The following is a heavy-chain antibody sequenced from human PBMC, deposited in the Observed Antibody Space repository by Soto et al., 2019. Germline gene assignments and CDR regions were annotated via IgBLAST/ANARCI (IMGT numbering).Heavy chain of an antibody. CDR2: IDWDDGK. V-gene: IGHV2-70*01. D-gene: IGHD3-22*01. Sequence: SGPTLVNPTQTLTLTCTFSGFSLSTSGMCVSWIRQPPGKALEWLALIDWDDGKYYSTSLKTRLTISKDTSKNQVVLTMTNMDPVDTATYYCARIRKDSSGYYSYYFDYWGQGTLVTVSS. CDR1: GFSLSTSGMC. J-gene: IGHJ4*02. CDR3: ARIRKDSSGYYSYYFDY.